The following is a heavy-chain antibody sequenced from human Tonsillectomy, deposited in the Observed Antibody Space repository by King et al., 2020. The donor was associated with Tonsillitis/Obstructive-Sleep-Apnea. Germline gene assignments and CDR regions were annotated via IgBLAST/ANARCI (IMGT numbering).Heavy chain of an antibody. CDR3: VTQRKQLLSQWAVKWNYGTGWFDP. Sequence: VQLVQSGPEVKKPGASVKVSCKVSGYTLTEFSMHWVRQAPGKGLEWMGGFDPEDDETIYAQKFQGRVTMTEDTSTDTAYMELNSLTSEDTAVYYCVTQRKQLLSQWAVKWNYGTGWFDPWGQGTLVTVSS. V-gene: IGHV1-24*01. CDR2: FDPEDDET. CDR1: GYTLTEFS. D-gene: IGHD2-2*01. J-gene: IGHJ5*02.